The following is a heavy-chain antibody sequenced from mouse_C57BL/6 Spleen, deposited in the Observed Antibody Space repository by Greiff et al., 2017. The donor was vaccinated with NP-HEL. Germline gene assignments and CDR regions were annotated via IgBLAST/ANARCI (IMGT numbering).Heavy chain of an antibody. CDR3: ARGDYGSSYSYWYFDV. V-gene: IGHV1-54*01. CDR2: INPGSGGT. Sequence: VQLQQSGAELVRPGTSVKVSCKASGYAFTNYLIEWVKQRPGQGLEWIGVINPGSGGTNYNEKFKGKATLTADKSSSTAYMQLSSLTSEDSAVYFCARGDYGSSYSYWYFDVWGTGTTVTVSS. J-gene: IGHJ1*03. CDR1: GYAFTNYL. D-gene: IGHD1-1*01.